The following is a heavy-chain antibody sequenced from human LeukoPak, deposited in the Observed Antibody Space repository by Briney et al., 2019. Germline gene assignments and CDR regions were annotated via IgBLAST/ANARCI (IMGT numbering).Heavy chain of an antibody. CDR1: GFTFSSYA. V-gene: IGHV3-30*04. CDR3: ARGVVVTAPNDY. J-gene: IGHJ4*02. Sequence: GGSLRLSCAASGFTFSSYAMHWVRQAPGKGLEWVAVISYDGSNKYYADSVKGRFTISRDNSRNTLYLQMNSLRAEDTAVYYCARGVVVTAPNDYWGQGTLVTVSS. CDR2: ISYDGSNK. D-gene: IGHD2-21*02.